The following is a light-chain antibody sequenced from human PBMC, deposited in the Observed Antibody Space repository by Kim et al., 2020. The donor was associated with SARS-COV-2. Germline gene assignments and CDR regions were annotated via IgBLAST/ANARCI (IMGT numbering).Light chain of an antibody. J-gene: IGLJ1*01. CDR2: DVS. CDR3: CSYASSDTYV. Sequence: QSALTQPASVTGSPGQSLTISCTGSRSDIGGYESVAWYQHHPEKVPKLIICDVSERPSGISYRFSGFKSGNTASLTISGLQAEDEADYYCCSYASSDTYVFGTGTKVTVL. CDR1: RSDIGGYES. V-gene: IGLV2-14*03.